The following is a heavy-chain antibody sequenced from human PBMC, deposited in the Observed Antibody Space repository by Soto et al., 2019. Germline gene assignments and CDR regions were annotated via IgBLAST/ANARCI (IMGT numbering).Heavy chain of an antibody. J-gene: IGHJ4*02. D-gene: IGHD5-18*01. CDR2: ISGGGGST. CDR3: AKRPTAMATYYFDY. CDR1: GFTFSSYA. Sequence: EVQLLESGGGLVQPGGSLRLSCAASGFTFSSYAMSWVRQAPGKGLEWVSAISGGGGSTYSADSVKGRFTISRDNSKNTLYLQMNSLRAEDTAIYYCAKRPTAMATYYFDYWGQGTLVTVSS. V-gene: IGHV3-23*01.